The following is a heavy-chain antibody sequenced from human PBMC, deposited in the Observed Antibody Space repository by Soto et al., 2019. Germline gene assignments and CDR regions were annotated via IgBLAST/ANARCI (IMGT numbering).Heavy chain of an antibody. Sequence: ASVEVAFKASGHTFTIYGSSLFLQSPVQWLEVMGCISAYNVNTNYAQNLQGRVNMTTDTSTSTAYMELRSLRSDDTAVYYCARDLDYGPRGSWAALFRDQMGGLEVWGKWTTVTVSS. V-gene: IGHV1-18*04. CDR2: ISAYNVNT. CDR3: ARDLDYGPRGSWAALFRDQMGGLEV. D-gene: IGHD3-10*01. CDR1: GHTFTIYG. J-gene: IGHJ6*04.